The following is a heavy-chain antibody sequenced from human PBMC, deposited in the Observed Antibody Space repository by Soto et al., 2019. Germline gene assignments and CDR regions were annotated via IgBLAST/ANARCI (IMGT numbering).Heavy chain of an antibody. CDR3: VYCCAKSNYGGGDYLPYGLDV. V-gene: IGHV1-2*02. J-gene: IGHJ6*02. Sequence: ASVKVSCKASGYRFTGYGLHWVRQAPGQGLQWMGWINPKSGATDYAQKFQGRVTMTREMSTNTAYLELSGLRSDHTADDMAVYCCAKSNYGGGDYLPYGLDVWGQGTPVTVSS. CDR2: INPKSGAT. CDR1: GYRFTGYG. D-gene: IGHD2-21*02.